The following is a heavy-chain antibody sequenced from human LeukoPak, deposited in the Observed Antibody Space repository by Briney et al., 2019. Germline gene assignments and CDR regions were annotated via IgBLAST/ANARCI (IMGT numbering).Heavy chain of an antibody. V-gene: IGHV3-21*01. CDR2: ISSSSNYI. J-gene: IGHJ4*02. Sequence: GGSLRLSCAASGVTFSSYTMNWVRQAPGKGLKWVSSISSSSNYIYYADSVKGRFTISRDNAKNSLYLQMNSLRAEDTAVYYCARDAPLPDFWGQGTLVTVSS. CDR3: ARDAPLPDF. CDR1: GVTFSSYT. D-gene: IGHD1-26*01.